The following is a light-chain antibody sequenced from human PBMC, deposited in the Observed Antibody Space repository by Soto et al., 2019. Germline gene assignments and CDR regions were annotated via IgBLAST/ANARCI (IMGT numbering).Light chain of an antibody. CDR3: CSYTRSGTLI. J-gene: IGLJ1*01. CDR1: SSDIGDYNY. CDR2: DVS. Sequence: QSALTQPASVSGSPGQSITISCVGTSSDIGDYNYVSWYQQHPGKVPKVIIYDVSNRPSGVSYRFSATKSGNTASLTISGIQAEDEADYYCCSYTRSGTLIFGTGTKLTGL. V-gene: IGLV2-14*01.